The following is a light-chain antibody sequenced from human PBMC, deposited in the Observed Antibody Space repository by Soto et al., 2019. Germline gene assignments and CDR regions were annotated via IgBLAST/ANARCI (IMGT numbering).Light chain of an antibody. Sequence: IGVTQSPASLSVSPGERATLSCRASESVSSNLAWFQHKPGQAPRLLIYAASTKATGVPRRFTGSGSRTDFNLTITSLQSEDFAVYYCQQYYHWPRTFGQGTQVHIK. CDR3: QQYYHWPRT. J-gene: IGKJ1*01. V-gene: IGKV3-15*01. CDR2: AAS. CDR1: ESVSSN.